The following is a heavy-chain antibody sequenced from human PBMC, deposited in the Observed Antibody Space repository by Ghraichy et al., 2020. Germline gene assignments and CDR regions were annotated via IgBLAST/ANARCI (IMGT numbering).Heavy chain of an antibody. CDR3: ARDRGYCSSTSCYDVFDI. Sequence: GSLRLACAASGFTFSSFWMTWVRQAPGKGLEWVANIKQDGSEKNYVDSVKGRFTISRDNAKNSLFLQMNSLRAEDTAVYYCARDRGYCSSTSCYDVFDIWGQGTLVTVSS. CDR1: GFTFSSFW. J-gene: IGHJ3*02. V-gene: IGHV3-7*03. D-gene: IGHD2-2*01. CDR2: IKQDGSEK.